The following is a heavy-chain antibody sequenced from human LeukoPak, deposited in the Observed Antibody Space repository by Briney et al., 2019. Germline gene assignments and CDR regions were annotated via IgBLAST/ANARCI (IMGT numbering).Heavy chain of an antibody. CDR3: ARTLVGATWYFDY. CDR1: GGTFSSYA. V-gene: IGHV1-69*04. D-gene: IGHD1-26*01. CDR2: IIPILGIA. J-gene: IGHJ4*02. Sequence: SVKVSCKASGGTFSSYAISWVRQAPGQGLEWMGRIIPILGIANYAQKFQGRVTITADKSTSTAYMELSSLRSEDTAVYYCARTLVGATWYFDYWGQGTLVTVSS.